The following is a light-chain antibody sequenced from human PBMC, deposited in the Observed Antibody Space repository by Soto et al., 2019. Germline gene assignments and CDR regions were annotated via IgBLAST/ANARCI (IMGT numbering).Light chain of an antibody. CDR1: QGINSF. J-gene: IGKJ4*01. V-gene: IGKV1-9*01. CDR3: QQLERYPST. Sequence: IHLTQAPSSLSASVCYRVRITFRASQGINSFLAWYQQKPGKAPKLLIYAASTLQSGVPSRFSGSGSGTDFTLTISSLQPEDFATYYRQQLERYPSTFGGGTKVDIK. CDR2: AAS.